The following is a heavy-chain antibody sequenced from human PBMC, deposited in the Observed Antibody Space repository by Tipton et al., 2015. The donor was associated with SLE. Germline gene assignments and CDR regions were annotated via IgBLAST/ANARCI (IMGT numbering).Heavy chain of an antibody. V-gene: IGHV4-39*01. J-gene: IGHJ4*02. CDR3: ARLSCSPISCYVDS. CDR2: IYYSGST. CDR1: GGSISSSSYY. D-gene: IGHD2-15*01. Sequence: TLSLTCTVSGGSISSSSYYWGWIRQPPGKGLEWIGSIYYSGSTYYNPSLKSRVTISVDTSKNHFSLKLSSVTAADTAVYYCARLSCSPISCYVDSWGQGTLVTVSS.